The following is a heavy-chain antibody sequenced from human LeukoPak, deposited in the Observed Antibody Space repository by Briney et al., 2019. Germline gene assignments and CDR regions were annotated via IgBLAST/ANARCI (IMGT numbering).Heavy chain of an antibody. V-gene: IGHV4-39*07. CDR1: GVSISSSSYY. J-gene: IGHJ3*02. D-gene: IGHD3-22*01. Sequence: PSETLSLTCTVSGVSISSSSYYWGWLRQPPGKGLEWIGSIYYSGCTYYNPSLKSRVTISVDTSKNQFSLKLSSVTAADTAVYFCARGPYSYDSSGAFDIWGQGTMVTVSS. CDR3: ARGPYSYDSSGAFDI. CDR2: IYYSGCT.